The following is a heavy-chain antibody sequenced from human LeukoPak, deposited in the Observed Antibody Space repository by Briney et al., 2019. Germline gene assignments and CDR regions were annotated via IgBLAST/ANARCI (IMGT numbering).Heavy chain of an antibody. CDR3: TKDLPLSGAKFFQH. Sequence: GGSLRLSCAASGFTFSNAWMSWVRQAPGKGLEWVGHIKSKIDGGTTQYAAPVKDRFTISRDDSKNTLHLQMNSLKTEDTAVYFCTKDLPLSGAKFFQHWGQGTLVTVSS. D-gene: IGHD6-25*01. CDR1: GFTFSNAW. CDR2: IKSKIDGGTT. J-gene: IGHJ1*01. V-gene: IGHV3-15*01.